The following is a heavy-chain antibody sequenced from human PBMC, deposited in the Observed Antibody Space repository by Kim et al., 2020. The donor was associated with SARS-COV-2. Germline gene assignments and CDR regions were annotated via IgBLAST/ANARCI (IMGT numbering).Heavy chain of an antibody. J-gene: IGHJ6*02. V-gene: IGHV3-30*04. CDR1: GFTFSSYA. CDR2: ISYDGSNK. Sequence: GGSLRLSCAASGFTFSSYAMHWVRQAPGKGLEWVAVISYDGSNKYYADSVKGRFTISRDNSKNTLYLQMNSLRAEDTAVYYCARDPVPTGYYLGYYYYYGMDVWGQGTTVTVSS. D-gene: IGHD3-9*01. CDR3: ARDPVPTGYYLGYYYYYGMDV.